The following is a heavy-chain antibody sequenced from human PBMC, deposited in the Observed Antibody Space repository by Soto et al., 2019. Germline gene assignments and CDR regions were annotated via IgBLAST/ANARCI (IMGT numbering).Heavy chain of an antibody. D-gene: IGHD1-1*01. CDR2: IYHSGST. CDR1: GGSIIGTNYY. Sequence: SETLSLTCTVSGGSIIGTNYYWAWIRQPPGRGLEWIGSIYHSGSTYYSPSLKSRVTISVDTSKSQFSLNLRSVTAPDTALYYRARWNDGTHDYWGQGTLVTVS. CDR3: ARWNDGTHDY. J-gene: IGHJ4*02. V-gene: IGHV4-39*01.